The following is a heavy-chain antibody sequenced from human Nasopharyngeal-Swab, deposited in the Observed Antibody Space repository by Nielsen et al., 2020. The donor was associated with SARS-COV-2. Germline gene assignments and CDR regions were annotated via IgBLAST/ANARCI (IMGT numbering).Heavy chain of an antibody. CDR3: ARCEYYDFWSGYSDRPFDY. V-gene: IGHV1-18*04. J-gene: IGHJ4*02. CDR1: GYTFTGYY. D-gene: IGHD3-3*01. Sequence: ASVKVSCKASGYTFTGYYMHWVRQAPGQGLEWMGWISAYNGNTNYAQKLQGRVTMTTDTSTSTAYMELRSLRSDDTAVYYCARCEYYDFWSGYSDRPFDYWGQGTLVTVSS. CDR2: ISAYNGNT.